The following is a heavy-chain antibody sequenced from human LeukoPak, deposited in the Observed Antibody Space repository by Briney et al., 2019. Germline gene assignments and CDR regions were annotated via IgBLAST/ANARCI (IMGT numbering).Heavy chain of an antibody. CDR2: ISTDGRFT. J-gene: IGHJ4*02. CDR1: GFTFSKYW. Sequence: QPGGSLRLSCAASGFTFSKYWMHWVRLAPGKGPMWVSRISTDGRFTSYADSVKGRFTISRDNAENTLYLHMSSLRAEDTALYYCARDFLHSPNCPGCWGQGTLVTVSS. D-gene: IGHD1-1*01. CDR3: ARDFLHSPNCPGC. V-gene: IGHV3-74*01.